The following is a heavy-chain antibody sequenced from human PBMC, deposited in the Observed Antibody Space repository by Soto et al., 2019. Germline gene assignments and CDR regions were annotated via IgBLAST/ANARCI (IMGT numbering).Heavy chain of an antibody. V-gene: IGHV4-39*07. D-gene: IGHD1-26*01. CDR2: INHSGSP. Sequence: PSETLSLTCNVSTGSIFSHSYYWAWIRQPPGKGLEWIGTINHSGSPYHNPSLKSRVTISVDTSKNQFSLKLSSVTAADTAVYYCASRVGLHLDYWGQGTLVTVSS. CDR3: ASRVGLHLDY. CDR1: TGSIFSHSYY. J-gene: IGHJ4*02.